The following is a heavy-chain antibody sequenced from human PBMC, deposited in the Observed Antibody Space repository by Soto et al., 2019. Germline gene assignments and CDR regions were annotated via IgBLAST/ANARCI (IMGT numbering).Heavy chain of an antibody. CDR2: ISSSGSTI. V-gene: IGHV3-11*01. CDR3: ARDTVVFDY. D-gene: IGHD4-17*01. J-gene: IGHJ4*02. Sequence: GGSLRLSCAASGFTFSDYMSWIRQAPGKGLEWVSYISSSGSTIYYADSVKGRFTISRDNAKNSLYLQMNSLSAEDTAVYYCARDTVVFDYWGQGTLVTVSS. CDR1: GFTFSDY.